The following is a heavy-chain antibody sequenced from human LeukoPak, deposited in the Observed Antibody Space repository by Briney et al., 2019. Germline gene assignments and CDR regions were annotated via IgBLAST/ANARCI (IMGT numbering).Heavy chain of an antibody. Sequence: SVKVSCKASGGTFSSYAISWVRKAPGQGLEWMGRIIPILGIANYAQKFQGRVTITADKSTSTAYMELSSLRSEDTAVYYCARNSGYEQNWFDPWGQGTLVTVSS. V-gene: IGHV1-69*04. CDR2: IIPILGIA. CDR3: ARNSGYEQNWFDP. CDR1: GGTFSSYA. D-gene: IGHD5-12*01. J-gene: IGHJ5*02.